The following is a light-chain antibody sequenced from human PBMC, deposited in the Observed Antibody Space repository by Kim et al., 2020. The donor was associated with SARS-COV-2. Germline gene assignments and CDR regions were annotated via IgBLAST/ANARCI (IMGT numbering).Light chain of an antibody. CDR2: DAS. Sequence: GDRVTITCRASQTVNNWLAWYQQKPGKAPKVLVFDASSLESGVPSTFSGSGSGTEFTLTITSLQPDDFATYYCQQYDIPPFTFGQGTKVDIK. J-gene: IGKJ2*01. CDR3: QQYDIPPFT. V-gene: IGKV1-5*01. CDR1: QTVNNW.